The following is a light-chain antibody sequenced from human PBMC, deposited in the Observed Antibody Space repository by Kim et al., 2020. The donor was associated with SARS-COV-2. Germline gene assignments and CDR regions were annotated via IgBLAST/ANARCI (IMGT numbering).Light chain of an antibody. V-gene: IGKV1-5*03. J-gene: IGKJ1*01. Sequence: ASVGDRVPITCRASQSITSWLAWYQQKPEKAPKLLIQKASIVESGVPSRFSGRGFGTEFTLTISSLQPDDIATYYCQQYVGYSWTFGQGTKVEIK. CDR2: KAS. CDR3: QQYVGYSWT. CDR1: QSITSW.